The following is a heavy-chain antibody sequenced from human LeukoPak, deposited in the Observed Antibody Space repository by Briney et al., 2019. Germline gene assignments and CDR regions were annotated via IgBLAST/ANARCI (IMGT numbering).Heavy chain of an antibody. CDR3: ARGARITMIVVVMVRLDAFDI. V-gene: IGHV4-34*01. D-gene: IGHD3-22*01. Sequence: SETLSLTCAVYGGSFSNYYWSWIRQPPGKGLEWIGEINHSGSTNYNPSLKSRVTISVDTSKNQFSLKLSSVTAADTAVYYCARGARITMIVVVMVRLDAFDIWGQGTMVTVSS. CDR1: GGSFSNYY. CDR2: INHSGST. J-gene: IGHJ3*02.